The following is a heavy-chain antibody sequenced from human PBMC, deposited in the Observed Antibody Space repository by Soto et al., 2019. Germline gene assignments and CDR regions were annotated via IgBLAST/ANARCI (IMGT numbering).Heavy chain of an antibody. CDR1: GGTFSSYT. V-gene: IGHV1-69*02. CDR2: IIPILGIA. J-gene: IGHJ4*02. CDR3: ARAGRERPLYYFDY. Sequence: QVQLVQSGAAVKKPGSSVKVSCKASGGTFSSYTISWVRQAPGQGLEWMGRIIPILGIANYAQKFQGRVTITADKSTSTAYMELSSLRSEDTAVYYCARAGRERPLYYFDYWGQGTLVTVSS.